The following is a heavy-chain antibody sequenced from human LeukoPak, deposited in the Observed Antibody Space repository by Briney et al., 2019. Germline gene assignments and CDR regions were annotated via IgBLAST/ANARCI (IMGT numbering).Heavy chain of an antibody. Sequence: ASVKVSCKASGYTFTSYGISWVRQAPGQGLEWMGGIIPIFGTANYAQKFQGRVTITTDESTSTAYMELSSLRSEDTAVYYCATGIWSGSDAFDIWGQGTMVTVSS. V-gene: IGHV1-69*05. J-gene: IGHJ3*02. D-gene: IGHD3-3*01. CDR3: ATGIWSGSDAFDI. CDR1: GYTFTSYG. CDR2: IIPIFGTA.